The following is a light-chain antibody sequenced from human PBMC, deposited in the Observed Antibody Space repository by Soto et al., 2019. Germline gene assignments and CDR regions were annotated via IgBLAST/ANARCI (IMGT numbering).Light chain of an antibody. V-gene: IGKV3-15*01. J-gene: IGKJ1*01. CDR1: QSVSRN. CDR2: GAS. Sequence: EVVMTQSAATLSVSPGDGATLSCRASQSVSRNLAWYQQKPGQAPRLLISGASTRATGIPARFSGSGSGTEFTLSISSLQSEDFAVYYCQQYVDWPWTFDQGTKVEVK. CDR3: QQYVDWPWT.